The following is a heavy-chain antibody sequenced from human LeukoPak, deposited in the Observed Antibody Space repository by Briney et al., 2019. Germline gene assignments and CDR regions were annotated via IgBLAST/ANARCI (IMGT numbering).Heavy chain of an antibody. Sequence: GGSLRLSCAASGFTFSSNAMSWVRQAPGKGMEWVSAIRGSGGGTYYADSVKGRFTISRDNSKNTLYLQMNSLRAEDTAVYYCAKVRSDYYDILTGNYNPLFDYWGQGTLVTVSS. D-gene: IGHD3-9*01. CDR3: AKVRSDYYDILTGNYNPLFDY. J-gene: IGHJ4*02. CDR1: GFTFSSNA. V-gene: IGHV3-23*01. CDR2: IRGSGGGT.